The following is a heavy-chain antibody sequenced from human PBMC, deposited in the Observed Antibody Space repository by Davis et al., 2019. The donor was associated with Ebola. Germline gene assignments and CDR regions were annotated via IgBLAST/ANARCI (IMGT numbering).Heavy chain of an antibody. CDR3: ARGLGHGSSSGWFDP. J-gene: IGHJ5*02. V-gene: IGHV1-69*06. CDR1: GGTFGSYT. CDR2: IIPIFGTS. Sequence: SVKVSCKASGGTFGSYTISWLRQAPGQGLEWMGGIIPIFGTSNSAQKFQGRVTITADKSTSTVYMTLSSLRSEDTAIFYCARGLGHGSSSGWFDPWGQGTLVTVSS. D-gene: IGHD6-6*01.